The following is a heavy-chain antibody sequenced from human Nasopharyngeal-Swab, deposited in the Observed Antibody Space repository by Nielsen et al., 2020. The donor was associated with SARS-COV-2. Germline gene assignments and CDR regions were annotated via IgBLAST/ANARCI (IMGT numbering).Heavy chain of an antibody. CDR2: IYPGDSDT. J-gene: IGHJ4*02. V-gene: IGHV5-51*01. CDR1: GYRFTKYY. D-gene: IGHD5-24*01. Sequence: GESLKISCKGSGYRFTKYYIGWVRQKPGKGLEWMGIIYPGDSDTRYSPSFQGQVTISADKSINTAYLQWSSLKASDTAMYYCARGADGYSSYFDYWGQGTLVTVSS. CDR3: ARGADGYSSYFDY.